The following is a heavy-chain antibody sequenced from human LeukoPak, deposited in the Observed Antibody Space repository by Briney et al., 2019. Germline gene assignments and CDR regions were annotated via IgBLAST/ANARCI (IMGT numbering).Heavy chain of an antibody. CDR3: ARYSVSTYSYYYMDL. CDR1: GGSISSYY. Sequence: SETLSLTCSVSGGSISSYYWRWIRQPAGKGLEWIGRIYSSGSTNYNPSLKSRVTMSVDTSKNQFSLELTSVTAADTAVYYCARYSVSTYSYYYMDLWGKGTTVTVSS. D-gene: IGHD5/OR15-5a*01. CDR2: IYSSGST. J-gene: IGHJ6*03. V-gene: IGHV4-4*07.